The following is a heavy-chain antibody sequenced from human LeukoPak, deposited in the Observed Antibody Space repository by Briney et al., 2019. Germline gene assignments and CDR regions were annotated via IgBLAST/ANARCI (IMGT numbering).Heavy chain of an antibody. V-gene: IGHV3-7*05. D-gene: IGHD5-24*01. J-gene: IGHJ5*02. CDR3: ARASDPWLQLT. Sequence: GGSLRLSCAASGFTFSNYWMIWVRQAPGKGLEWVGNIKQDGSEKRCADSVRGRFSISRDNAQTSLYLQMNSLRAEDTAVYYCARASDPWLQLTWGQGTLVTVSS. CDR2: IKQDGSEK. CDR1: GFTFSNYW.